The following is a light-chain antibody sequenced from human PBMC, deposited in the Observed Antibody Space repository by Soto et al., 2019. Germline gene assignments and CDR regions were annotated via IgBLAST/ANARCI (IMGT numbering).Light chain of an antibody. CDR2: GAS. Sequence: EIVLTQSPATPSVSPGERATLSCRASRSVATNLAWYQQKPGQAPSLLIQGASARATGVPARFSGSGSGTEFTLTISGLQSEDSAVYYCEQYADWYSFGQGTKLEIK. CDR3: EQYADWYS. V-gene: IGKV3-15*01. J-gene: IGKJ2*03. CDR1: RSVATN.